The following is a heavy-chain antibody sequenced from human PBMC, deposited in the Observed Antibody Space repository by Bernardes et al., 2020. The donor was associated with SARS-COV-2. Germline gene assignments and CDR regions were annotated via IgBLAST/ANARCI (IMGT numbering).Heavy chain of an antibody. CDR2: IYDSGST. CDR1: GASLSSYY. D-gene: IGHD6-19*01. CDR3: ARETFLTGWPSIDY. Sequence: LSLTCIVSGASLSSYYWSWIRQPAGKGLEWIGRIYDSGSTEYNPSLKSRVTMSADTSMNQFSLTLDSVTAADTAVYYCARETFLTGWPSIDYWGQGSLVTVSS. J-gene: IGHJ4*02. V-gene: IGHV4-4*07.